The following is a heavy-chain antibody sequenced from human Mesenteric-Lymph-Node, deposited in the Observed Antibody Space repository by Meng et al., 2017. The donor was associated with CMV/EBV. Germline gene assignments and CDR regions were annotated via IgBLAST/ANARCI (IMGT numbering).Heavy chain of an antibody. CDR2: ISWNSDII. Sequence: GGSLRLSCAVSGFTFDDYAMHWVRQAPGKGLEWVSGISWNSDIIGYADSVKGRFTISRDNSKNTLYLQMNSLRAEDTAVYYCARPPRRAIAAQYWGQGTLVTVSS. D-gene: IGHD6-6*01. CDR1: GFTFDDYA. CDR3: ARPPRRAIAAQY. V-gene: IGHV3-9*01. J-gene: IGHJ4*02.